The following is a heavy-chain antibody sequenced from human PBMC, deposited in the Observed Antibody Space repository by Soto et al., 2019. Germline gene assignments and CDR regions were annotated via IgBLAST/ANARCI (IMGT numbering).Heavy chain of an antibody. D-gene: IGHD3-16*01. Sequence: EAQLLESGGGLVQPGGSLRLSCAASGFTFDTFPMSWVRQAPGKGLEWVSGISGSGISTFYADSVKGRFIISRDNSKNTVFLHMNSLSAEDTAVYYCAKPPMITASYYYQVMDVWGQGTTVTVSS. CDR2: ISGSGIST. CDR1: GFTFDTFP. J-gene: IGHJ6*02. V-gene: IGHV3-23*01. CDR3: AKPPMITASYYYQVMDV.